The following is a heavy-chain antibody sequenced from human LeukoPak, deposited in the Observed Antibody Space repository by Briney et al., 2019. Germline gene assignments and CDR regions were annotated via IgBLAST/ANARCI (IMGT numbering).Heavy chain of an antibody. CDR3: TTIVPNVVATMVADY. V-gene: IGHV3-53*01. CDR2: IYNNGRT. J-gene: IGHJ4*02. Sequence: GGSLRLSCVASGFTVSNSYISWVRQAPGKGPEWVSVIYNNGRTYHANSVKGRFTISRDNSQNTVYLQMDTLRAEDTAVYYCTTIVPNVVATMVADYWGQGTLVTVSS. CDR1: GFTVSNSY. D-gene: IGHD5-12*01.